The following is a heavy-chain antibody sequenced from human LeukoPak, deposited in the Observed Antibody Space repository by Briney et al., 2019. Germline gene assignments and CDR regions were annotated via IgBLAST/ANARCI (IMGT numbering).Heavy chain of an antibody. J-gene: IGHJ4*02. CDR1: GFTFSSYA. V-gene: IGHV3-23*01. Sequence: GGPLRLSCAASGFTFSSYAMSWVRQAPGKGPEWVSAISGSGGSTYYADSVKGRFTISRDNSKNTLYLQMNSLRAEDTAVYYCAKAQLERREDFYSDYWGQGTLVTVSS. CDR2: ISGSGGST. CDR3: AKAQLERREDFYSDY. D-gene: IGHD1-1*01.